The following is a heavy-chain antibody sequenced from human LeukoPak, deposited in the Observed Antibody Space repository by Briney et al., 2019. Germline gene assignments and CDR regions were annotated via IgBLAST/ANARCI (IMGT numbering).Heavy chain of an antibody. J-gene: IGHJ1*01. CDR2: IYYSGST. Sequence: SETLSLTCTVSGGSISSSSYYWGWIRQPPGKGLEWIGSIYYSGSTYYNPSLKSRVTISVDTSKNQFSLKLSSVTAADTAAYYCARQYYYDSSGYYYVEYFQHWGQGTLVTVSS. V-gene: IGHV4-39*01. D-gene: IGHD3-22*01. CDR1: GGSISSSSYY. CDR3: ARQYYYDSSGYYYVEYFQH.